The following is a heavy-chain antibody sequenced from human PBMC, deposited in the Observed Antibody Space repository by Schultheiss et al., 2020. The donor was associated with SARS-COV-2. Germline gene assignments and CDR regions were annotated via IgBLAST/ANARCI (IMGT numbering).Heavy chain of an antibody. V-gene: IGHV1-18*01. CDR1: GYTFTSYG. CDR2: INPNSGGT. CDR3: ARDGSSSWYVFDY. D-gene: IGHD6-13*01. J-gene: IGHJ4*02. Sequence: ASVKVSCKASGYTFTSYGISWVRQAPGQGLEWMGWINPNSGGTNYAQKFQGRVTMTEDTSTDTAYMELRSLRSDDTAVYYCARDGSSSWYVFDYWGQGTLVTVSS.